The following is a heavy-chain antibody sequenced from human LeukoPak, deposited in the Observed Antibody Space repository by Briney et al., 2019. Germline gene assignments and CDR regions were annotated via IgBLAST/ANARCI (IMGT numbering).Heavy chain of an antibody. CDR3: ARDREYYDILTGYKVSHYFDY. CDR2: ISYDGSNK. D-gene: IGHD3-9*01. Sequence: PGGSLRLSCAASEFTFNNYAMHWVRQAPGKGLEWVAIISYDGSNKYYADSVEGRFTISRDNSKNTLFLQMNSLRAEDTAVYYCARDREYYDILTGYKVSHYFDYWGQGTLVTVSS. CDR1: EFTFNNYA. V-gene: IGHV3-30*04. J-gene: IGHJ4*02.